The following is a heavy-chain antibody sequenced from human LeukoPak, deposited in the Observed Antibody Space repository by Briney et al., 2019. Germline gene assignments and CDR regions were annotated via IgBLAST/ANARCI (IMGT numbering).Heavy chain of an antibody. CDR1: GFSFRNYV. CDR3: AREGYYGSGSPPSLYFDY. D-gene: IGHD3-10*01. CDR2: TSSDLNVK. V-gene: IGHV3-30-3*01. J-gene: IGHJ4*02. Sequence: GGSLRLSCAASGFSFRNYVIHWVRQAPGKGLEWVAVTSSDLNVKLYADSVKGRFTISRDNSRSTLYLQMNSLRPEDTAIYYCAREGYYGSGSPPSLYFDYWGQGTLVTVSS.